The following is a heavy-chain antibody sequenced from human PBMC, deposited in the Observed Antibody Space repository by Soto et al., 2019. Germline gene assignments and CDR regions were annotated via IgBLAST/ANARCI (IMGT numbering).Heavy chain of an antibody. CDR3: ARGSRMRITAAGGRDYYYHGLDV. J-gene: IGHJ6*02. CDR2: INHRGSI. D-gene: IGHD2-15*01. CDR1: GGSFSGYY. V-gene: IGHV4-34*01. Sequence: QVQLQQWGAGLLKPSETLSLNCAVYGGSFSGYYWSWIRQPPGKGLEWIGEINHRGSINYNPSLKSRLTMTVDXXXNXXSLKRTSVPAADTAVFYCARGSRMRITAAGGRDYYYHGLDVWGQGTAVTVSS.